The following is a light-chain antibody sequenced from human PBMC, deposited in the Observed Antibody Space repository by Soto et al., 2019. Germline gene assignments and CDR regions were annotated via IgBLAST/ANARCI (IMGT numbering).Light chain of an antibody. CDR2: GAS. CDR3: QQYNNWPPWT. V-gene: IGKV3-15*01. CDR1: QTVHTN. Sequence: ETVMTQSPATLSVSPGDRVTLSCRASQTVHTNLAWFQQKPGQAPKLLIYGASTRDTGVPARFTGSGSGTEFTPTISSLQSEDFAVYFCQQYNNWPPWTFGQGTKVEI. J-gene: IGKJ1*01.